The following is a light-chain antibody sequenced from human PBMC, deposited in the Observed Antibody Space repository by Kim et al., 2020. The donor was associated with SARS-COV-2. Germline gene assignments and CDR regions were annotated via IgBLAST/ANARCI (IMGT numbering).Light chain of an antibody. J-gene: IGKJ5*01. CDR3: LQHNTYPIT. Sequence: ASVGDRVIITCRASQDIRNDLGWYQQNPGRAPKRLMYGASSLQSEVPSRFSGSGSGTEFTLTISSLQPEDFATYFCLQHNTYPITFGQGTRLDIK. V-gene: IGKV1-17*01. CDR2: GAS. CDR1: QDIRND.